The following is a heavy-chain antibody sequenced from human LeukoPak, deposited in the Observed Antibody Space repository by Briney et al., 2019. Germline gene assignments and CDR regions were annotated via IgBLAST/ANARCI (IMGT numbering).Heavy chain of an antibody. CDR1: GFTFDDYA. CDR2: ISWNSGSI. D-gene: IGHD1-26*01. V-gene: IGHV3-9*03. Sequence: GGSLRLSCAASGFTFDDYAMHWVRQAPGKGLEWVSGISWNSGSIGYADSVKGRFTISRDNAKNSLYLQMNSLRAEDMALYYCAKDSGATRGTYFDYWGQGTLVTVSS. J-gene: IGHJ4*02. CDR3: AKDSGATRGTYFDY.